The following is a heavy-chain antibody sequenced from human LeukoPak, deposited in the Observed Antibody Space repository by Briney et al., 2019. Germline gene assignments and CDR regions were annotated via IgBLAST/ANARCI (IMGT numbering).Heavy chain of an antibody. D-gene: IGHD6-13*01. CDR1: GGSISSYY. V-gene: IGHV4-59*12. Sequence: PSETLSLTCTVSGGSISSYYWSWIRQPPGKGLEWIGYNYHSGSTYYNPSLKSRVTISVDRSKNQFSLKLSSVTAADTAVYYCAREAAGNPYFDYWGQGTLVTVSS. J-gene: IGHJ4*02. CDR3: AREAAGNPYFDY. CDR2: NYHSGST.